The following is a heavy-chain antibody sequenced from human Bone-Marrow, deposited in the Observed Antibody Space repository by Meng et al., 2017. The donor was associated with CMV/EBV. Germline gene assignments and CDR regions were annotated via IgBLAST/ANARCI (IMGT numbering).Heavy chain of an antibody. V-gene: IGHV3-53*01. CDR1: GFTVTNNT. Sequence: GESLKISCAASGFTVTNNTMSWVRQAPGKGLEWVSVTYSGGSTYSADSVKGRFTISRDNSKNTPSLQMNTLRAEDTAVYYCAKLPRISSTWDYVYWGQGTLVTVSS. CDR3: AKLPRISSTWDYVY. D-gene: IGHD6-13*01. CDR2: TYSGGST. J-gene: IGHJ4*02.